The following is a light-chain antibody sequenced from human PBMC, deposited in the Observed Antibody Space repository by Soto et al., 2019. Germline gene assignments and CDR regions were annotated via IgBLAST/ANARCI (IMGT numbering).Light chain of an antibody. V-gene: IGLV2-8*01. CDR3: SSYAAGNNFYFV. Sequence: QSVLTQPPSASGSPGPSVTISCTGTSSDVGGDNYVSWYQQYPGRAPKLMIYEVTNQPSGVPDRYSGSKSGNTASLTVSGLQAEDGADYYCSSYAAGNNFYFVFGGGTQLTVL. CDR1: SSDVGGDNY. CDR2: EVT. J-gene: IGLJ3*02.